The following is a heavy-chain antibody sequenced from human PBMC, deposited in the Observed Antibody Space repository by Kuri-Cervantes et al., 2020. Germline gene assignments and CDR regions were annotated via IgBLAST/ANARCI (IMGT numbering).Heavy chain of an antibody. CDR3: ARLPANVVLTTPRGFFDY. CDR2: FYYSGST. CDR1: GVSINSNNYY. D-gene: IGHD2-15*01. J-gene: IGHJ4*02. Sequence: SETLSLTCTVSGVSINSNNYYWGWIRQSPGKGLKWIGNFYYSGSTYYNPSLKSRVTISVDTSKNQFSLKLSSVTAADTAVYYCARLPANVVLTTPRGFFDYWGQGTTVTVSS. V-gene: IGHV4-39*01.